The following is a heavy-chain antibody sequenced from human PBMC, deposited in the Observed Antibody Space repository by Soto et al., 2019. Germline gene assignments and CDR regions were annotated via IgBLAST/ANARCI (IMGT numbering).Heavy chain of an antibody. Sequence: SLRLSCVASGFTMSSYAISWVRQAPGEWLEWVSTISVSGGGSHTLYYTDSVKGRFTMSRDKHTNTLYLQMNNLRAEDTAVYYCAKPSDRHPLHWLDPWAQGTLVPVSS. D-gene: IGHD3-16*02. J-gene: IGHJ5*02. CDR3: AKPSDRHPLHWLDP. V-gene: IGHV3-23*01. CDR1: GFTMSSYA. CDR2: ISVSGGGSHTL.